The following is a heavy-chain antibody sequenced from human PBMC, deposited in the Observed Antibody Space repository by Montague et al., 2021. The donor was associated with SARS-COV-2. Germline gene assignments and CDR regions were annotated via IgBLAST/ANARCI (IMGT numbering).Heavy chain of an antibody. J-gene: IGHJ4*02. V-gene: IGHV3-30-3*01. D-gene: IGHD5-24*01. CDR2: ISYDGSNK. Sequence: SLRLSCAASGFTFSSYAMHWVRQAPGKGLEWVAVISYDGSNKYYADSVXGRFTISRDNSKNTLYLQMNSLRAEDTAVYYCAKDREVATGGLYYFDYWGQGTLVTVSS. CDR3: AKDREVATGGLYYFDY. CDR1: GFTFSSYA.